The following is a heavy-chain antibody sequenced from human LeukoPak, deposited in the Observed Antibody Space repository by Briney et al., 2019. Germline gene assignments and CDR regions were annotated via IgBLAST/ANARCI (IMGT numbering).Heavy chain of an antibody. CDR1: GGSISSGSYY. D-gene: IGHD3-9*01. V-gene: IGHV4-61*02. CDR2: IYTSGST. J-gene: IGHJ6*03. CDR3: ARDPVYDILTGYHRYYYYMDV. Sequence: SQTLSLTCTVSGGSISSGSYYWSWIRQPPRKGLEWIGRIYTSGSTNYNPSLKSRVTISVDTSKNQFSLKLSSVTAADTAVYYCARDPVYDILTGYHRYYYYMDVWGKGTTVTVSS.